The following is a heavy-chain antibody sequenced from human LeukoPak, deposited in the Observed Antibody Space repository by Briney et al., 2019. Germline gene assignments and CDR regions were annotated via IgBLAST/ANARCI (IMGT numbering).Heavy chain of an antibody. V-gene: IGHV3-23*01. Sequence: GGSVTLSCAASGFTFSSYGVRWARHAPGRGLEWVSAIRGSGGSTYYAASVKARFTISRDNSKNTLYLQMNSLRAEDTAVYYCAKEMVVVAARYYYDSSGYYPSDYWGQGTLVTVSS. CDR2: IRGSGGST. CDR3: AKEMVVVAARYYYDSSGYYPSDY. J-gene: IGHJ4*02. CDR1: GFTFSSYG. D-gene: IGHD3-22*01.